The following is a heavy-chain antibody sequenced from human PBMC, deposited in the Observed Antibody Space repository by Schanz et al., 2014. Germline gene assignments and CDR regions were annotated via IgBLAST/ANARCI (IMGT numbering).Heavy chain of an antibody. CDR2: INAGTGNT. D-gene: IGHD6-19*01. CDR1: GYSFTPFP. CDR3: ARGGYSSGWYDRDIAHFDF. Sequence: QVQLVQSWAEVKGPGASVKVSCKASGYSFTPFPIHWVRQAPGQRLEWMGWINAGTGNTEYSQKFQGRVTITRDTLASTAYMELRSLRSDDTAVYYCARGGYSSGWYDRDIAHFDFWGQGTLVTVSS. V-gene: IGHV1-3*01. J-gene: IGHJ4*02.